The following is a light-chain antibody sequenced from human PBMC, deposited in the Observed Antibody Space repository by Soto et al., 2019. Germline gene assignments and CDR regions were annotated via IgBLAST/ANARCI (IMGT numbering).Light chain of an antibody. J-gene: IGKJ1*01. CDR1: QGIRND. V-gene: IGKV1-6*01. Sequence: AIQMTQSPSSLSASVGDRVTITCRASQGIRNDLGWYQQKQGKAPKXXIYDASSLEGGVPSRFSGIVSGTDCTLIISSLKNEDGATYYGLQYYNYTRTFGQGTKVDI. CDR2: DAS. CDR3: LQYYNYTRT.